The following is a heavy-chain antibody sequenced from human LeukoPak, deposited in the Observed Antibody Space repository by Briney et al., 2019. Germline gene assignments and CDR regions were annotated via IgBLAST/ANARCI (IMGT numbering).Heavy chain of an antibody. CDR3: ARDRGAYSSSWYLDNYYMDV. D-gene: IGHD6-13*01. Sequence: KSGGSLRLSCAASGFTFRVFDMNWVRQAPGKGLECVSVISRGDSGTTYYADSVKGRFTISRDNAKNSLYLQMNSLRAEDTAVYYCARDRGAYSSSWYLDNYYMDVWGKGTTVTVSS. V-gene: IGHV3-69-1*01. J-gene: IGHJ6*03. CDR2: ISRGDSGTT. CDR1: GFTFRVFD.